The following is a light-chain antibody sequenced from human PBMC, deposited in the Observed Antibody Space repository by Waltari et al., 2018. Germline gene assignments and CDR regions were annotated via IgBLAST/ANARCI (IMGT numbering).Light chain of an antibody. CDR2: VNSDGSH. CDR1: SGHSSYA. V-gene: IGLV4-69*01. J-gene: IGLJ2*01. Sequence: QLVLTQSPSASASLGASVTLTCTLSSGHSSYAIAWHQQPPEKGPRYLMKVNSDGSHKKGDGIPDRFSGSSSGTERYLTISSLQSEDEADYYCQTWGTGIQVFGGGTKLTVL. CDR3: QTWGTGIQV.